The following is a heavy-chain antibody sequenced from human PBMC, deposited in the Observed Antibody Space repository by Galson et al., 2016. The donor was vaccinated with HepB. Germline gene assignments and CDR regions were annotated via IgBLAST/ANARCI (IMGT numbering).Heavy chain of an antibody. D-gene: IGHD3-10*01. CDR3: VKEDYYYDSKSFHYFDY. CDR2: TSYDGSNK. V-gene: IGHV3-30*18. CDR1: GFTFRSYG. J-gene: IGHJ4*02. Sequence: SLRLSCAASGFTFRSYGMHWVRQAPGKGLEWVAVTSYDGSNKYYADSVKGRFTISRDKSKNTLYLQMNSLRAEDTAVYYRVKEDYYYDSKSFHYFDYWGQGTLVTVSS.